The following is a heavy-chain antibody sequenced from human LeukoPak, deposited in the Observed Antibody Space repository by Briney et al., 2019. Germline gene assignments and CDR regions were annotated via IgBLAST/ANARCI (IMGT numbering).Heavy chain of an antibody. J-gene: IGHJ4*02. V-gene: IGHV3-23*01. Sequence: GGSLRLSCAASGFTFRSYAMSWVRQAPGKGLEWVSAISGSAGSTYYADSVKGRFTISRDNSKNTLYLQMNSLRAEDTAIYYCARGNYGSDRGYFDYWGQGTLVTVSS. CDR3: ARGNYGSDRGYFDY. CDR1: GFTFRSYA. CDR2: ISGSAGST. D-gene: IGHD5-12*01.